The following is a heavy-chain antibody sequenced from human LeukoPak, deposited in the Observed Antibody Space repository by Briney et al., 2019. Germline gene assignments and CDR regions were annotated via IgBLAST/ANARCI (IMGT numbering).Heavy chain of an antibody. CDR1: GFTFDDYA. V-gene: IGHV3-9*03. Sequence: GGSLRLSCAASGFTFDDYAMHWVRQAPGKGLEWVSGISWNSGSIGYADSVKGRFTISRDNAKNSLYLQMNSLRAEDMALYYCAKDIGYDSSGYLDYWGQGTLVAVSS. D-gene: IGHD3-22*01. CDR2: ISWNSGSI. CDR3: AKDIGYDSSGYLDY. J-gene: IGHJ4*02.